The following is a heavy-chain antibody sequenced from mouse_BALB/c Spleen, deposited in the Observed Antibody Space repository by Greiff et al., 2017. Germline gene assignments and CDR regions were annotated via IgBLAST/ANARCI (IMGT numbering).Heavy chain of an antibody. CDR1: GFTFSSFG. Sequence: EVNVVESGGGLVQPGGSRKLSCAASGFTFSSFGMHWVRQAPEKGLEWVAYISSGSSTIYYADTVKGRFTISRDNPKNTLFLQMTSLRSEDTAMYYCAREGWLLRGYAMDYWGQGTSVTVSS. J-gene: IGHJ4*01. D-gene: IGHD2-3*01. CDR2: ISSGSSTI. V-gene: IGHV5-17*02. CDR3: AREGWLLRGYAMDY.